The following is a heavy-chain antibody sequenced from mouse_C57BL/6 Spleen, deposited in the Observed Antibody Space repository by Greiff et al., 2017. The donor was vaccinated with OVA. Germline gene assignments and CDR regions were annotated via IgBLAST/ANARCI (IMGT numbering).Heavy chain of an antibody. D-gene: IGHD1-1*01. CDR1: GFTFSDYG. V-gene: IGHV5-17*01. J-gene: IGHJ4*01. CDR2: ISSGSSTI. CDR3: ARVAYDAMDY. Sequence: EVQGVESGGGLVKPGGSLKLSCAASGFTFSDYGMHWVRQAPEKGLEWVAYISSGSSTIYYADTVKGRFTISRDNAKNTLFLQRTSRRYEDTAMYYCARVAYDAMDYWGQGTSVTVSS.